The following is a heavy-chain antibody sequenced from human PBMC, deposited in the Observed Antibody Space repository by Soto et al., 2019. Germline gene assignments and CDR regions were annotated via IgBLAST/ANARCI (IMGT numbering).Heavy chain of an antibody. Sequence: PSETLSLTCAVNGGSFSGYDWIWIRQPPGKGLEWSGEINHSGSTNYNPSLKSRVTISVDTSKNKFSLKLSSVTAADTAVYYCARGGQRITIFGVVIIWFDPWGQGTLVTVSS. CDR3: ARGGQRITIFGVVIIWFDP. J-gene: IGHJ5*02. CDR1: GGSFSGYD. CDR2: INHSGST. D-gene: IGHD3-3*01. V-gene: IGHV4-34*01.